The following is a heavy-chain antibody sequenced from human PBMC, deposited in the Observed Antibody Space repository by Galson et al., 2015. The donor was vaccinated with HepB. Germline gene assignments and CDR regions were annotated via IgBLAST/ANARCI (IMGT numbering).Heavy chain of an antibody. CDR1: GFTFSSYA. CDR3: AKAGQFYYYYYMDV. J-gene: IGHJ6*03. CDR2: ISYDGSNK. V-gene: IGHV3-30*04. D-gene: IGHD6-19*01. Sequence: SLRLSCAASGFTFSSYAMHWVRQAPGKGLEWVAVISYDGSNKYYSDSVKGRFTISRDNSKNTLYLQMNSLRAEDTAVYYYAKAGQFYYYYYMDVWGKGTTVTVSS.